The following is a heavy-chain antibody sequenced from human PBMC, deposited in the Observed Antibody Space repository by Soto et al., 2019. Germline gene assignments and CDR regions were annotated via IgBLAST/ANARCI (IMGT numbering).Heavy chain of an antibody. V-gene: IGHV4-31*02. D-gene: IGHD1-1*01. CDR3: ARDSRNXGHY. J-gene: IGHJ4*02. CDR2: IYYSGST. Sequence: LCGGXISSGGYYWSWIRQHPGKGLEWIGYIYYSGSTYYNPSLKSRVTISVDTSKNXFSLKLSSVTAADTAVYYCARDSRNXGHYWGQGTLVTVSS. CDR1: GGXISSGGYY.